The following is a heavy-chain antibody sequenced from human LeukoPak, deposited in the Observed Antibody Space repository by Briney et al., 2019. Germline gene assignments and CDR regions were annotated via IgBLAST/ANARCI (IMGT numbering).Heavy chain of an antibody. D-gene: IGHD1-14*01. Sequence: PGGSVSLLCIVCGLTQYKLHVLCLRQAPGKGLESVSRINTDGTVTTYADSVKGRFTVSRDNADNTMFLQMNSARDEDTAVYYCETTNSVVEPPDSWGQGTPVTVSS. J-gene: IGHJ4*02. CDR1: GLTQYKL. CDR3: ETTNSVVEPPDS. CDR2: INTDGTVT. V-gene: IGHV3-74*01.